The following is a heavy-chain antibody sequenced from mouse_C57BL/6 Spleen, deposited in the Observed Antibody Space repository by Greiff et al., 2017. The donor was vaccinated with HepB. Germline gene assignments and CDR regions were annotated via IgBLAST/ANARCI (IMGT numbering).Heavy chain of an antibody. CDR1: GYTFTSYW. J-gene: IGHJ3*01. V-gene: IGHV1-69*01. CDR3: ARPDYGSSYGFAY. Sequence: VQLQQPGAELVMPGASVKLSCKASGYTFTSYWMHWVKQRPGQGLEWIGEIDPSDSYTNYNQKFKGKSTLTVDKSSSTAYMQLSSLTSEDSAVYYCARPDYGSSYGFAYWGQGTLVTVSA. CDR2: IDPSDSYT. D-gene: IGHD1-1*01.